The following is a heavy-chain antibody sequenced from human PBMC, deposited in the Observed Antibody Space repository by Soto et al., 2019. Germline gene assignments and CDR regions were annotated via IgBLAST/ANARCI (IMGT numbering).Heavy chain of an antibody. CDR1: GFTFSTYS. CDR3: ARDRGSMVRDYFDY. Sequence: EVQLVESGGGLVKPGGSLRLSCAASGFTFSTYSMIWVRQAPGKGLEWVSSISRGSNNIYYADSVKGRFTISRDNAKNSLYLQMNSLRAEDTAVYYCARDRGSMVRDYFDYWGQGTLVTVSS. J-gene: IGHJ4*02. D-gene: IGHD3-10*01. V-gene: IGHV3-21*06. CDR2: ISRGSNNI.